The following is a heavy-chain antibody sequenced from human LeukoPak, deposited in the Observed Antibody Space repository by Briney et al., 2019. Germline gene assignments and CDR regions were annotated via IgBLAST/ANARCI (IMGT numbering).Heavy chain of an antibody. D-gene: IGHD6-6*01. V-gene: IGHV4-61*02. J-gene: IGHJ4*02. CDR3: AREGQQLVPPFDY. Sequence: PSQTLSLTCTVSGSISSRSYYWSWIRQLAGKGLEWIGRIYVSGSSNYNPSLESRVTISVDTSKNQFSLQLTSLTAADTAVYYCAREGQQLVPPFDYWGQGTLVTVSS. CDR2: IYVSGSS. CDR1: GSISSRSYY.